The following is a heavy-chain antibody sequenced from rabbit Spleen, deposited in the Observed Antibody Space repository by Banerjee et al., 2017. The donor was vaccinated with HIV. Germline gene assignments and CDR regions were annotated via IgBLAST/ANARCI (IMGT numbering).Heavy chain of an antibody. J-gene: IGHJ4*01. CDR2: IYGGSGGNT. D-gene: IGHD6-1*01. V-gene: IGHV1S45*01. Sequence: QEQLEESGGGLVQPEGSLALTCKASGFDLSSYYYMCWVRQAPGKGLEWIGCIYGGSGGNTYYASWAKGRFTISKTSSTTVTLQMTSLTAADTATYFCARHANDYDVGYAINLWGQGTLVTVS. CDR3: ARHANDYDVGYAINL. CDR1: GFDLSSYYY.